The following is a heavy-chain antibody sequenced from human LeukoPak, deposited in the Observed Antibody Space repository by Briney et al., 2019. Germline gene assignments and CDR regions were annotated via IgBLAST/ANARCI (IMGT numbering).Heavy chain of an antibody. CDR2: TYYRSKWYN. CDR1: GDSVSSNSAA. J-gene: IGHJ6*04. Sequence: SQTLSLTCAISGDSVSSNSAAWNWLRQSPSRGLEWLGRTYYRSKWYNDYAVSVKSLITNNPDTSKNQFSLQLNSVSPEDTAVYYCTKATPGPSYYYGMDLWGKGTTVTVSS. V-gene: IGHV6-1*01. CDR3: TKATPGPSYYYGMDL.